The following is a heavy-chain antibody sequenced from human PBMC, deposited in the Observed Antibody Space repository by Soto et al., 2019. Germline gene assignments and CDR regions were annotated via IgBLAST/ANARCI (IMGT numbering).Heavy chain of an antibody. J-gene: IGHJ4*02. CDR2: IIPIFGTA. Sequence: SVKVSCKASGGTFSSYAISWVRQAPGQGLEWMGGIIPIFGTANYAQKFQGRVTITADKSTSTAYMELSSLRSEDTAVYYCARGLGEYYDSRRQYYFDYWGQGTLVTVSS. V-gene: IGHV1-69*06. CDR1: GGTFSSYA. D-gene: IGHD3-22*01. CDR3: ARGLGEYYDSRRQYYFDY.